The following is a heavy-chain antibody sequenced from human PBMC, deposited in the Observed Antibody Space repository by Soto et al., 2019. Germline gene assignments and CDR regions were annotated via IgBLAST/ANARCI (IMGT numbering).Heavy chain of an antibody. CDR3: ARDGADCGGDCYDY. V-gene: IGHV3-11*01. CDR1: GLAFSDYS. J-gene: IGHJ4*02. Sequence: PGGSLRLSCASSGLAFSDYSMIWFRQFPGKGLEGVSYISSSGSTIYYADSAKGRFTISRDNAKNSLYLQMNSLRAEDTAVYYCARDGADCGGDCYDYWRPGT. D-gene: IGHD2-21*01. CDR2: ISSSGSTI.